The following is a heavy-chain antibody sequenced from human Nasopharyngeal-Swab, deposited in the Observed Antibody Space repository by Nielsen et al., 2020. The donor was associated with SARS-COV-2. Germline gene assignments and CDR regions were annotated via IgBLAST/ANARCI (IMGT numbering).Heavy chain of an antibody. J-gene: IGHJ4*02. CDR1: GGSISSGSYY. D-gene: IGHD3-9*01. CDR2: IYTSGST. Sequence: SETLSLTCTVSGGSISSGSYYRSWIRQPAGKGLEWIGRIYTSGSTNYNPSLKSRVTISVDTSKNQFSLKLSSVTAADTAVYYCARDIGYAGYLDYWGQGTLVTVSS. V-gene: IGHV4-61*02. CDR3: ARDIGYAGYLDY.